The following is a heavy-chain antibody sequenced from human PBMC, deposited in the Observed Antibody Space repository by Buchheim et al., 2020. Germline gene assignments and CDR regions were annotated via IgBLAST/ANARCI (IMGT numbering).Heavy chain of an antibody. V-gene: IGHV3-33*01. CDR2: IWYDGSNK. Sequence: QVQLVESGGGVVQPGRSLRLSCAASGFTFCSYGMHWVRQAPGKGLEWVAVIWYDGSNKYYADSVKGRFTISRDNSKNTLYMQMNSLRAEDTAVYYCARESSSGNYYYYYMDVWGKGTT. CDR3: ARESSSGNYYYYYMDV. CDR1: GFTFCSYG. J-gene: IGHJ6*03. D-gene: IGHD6-6*01.